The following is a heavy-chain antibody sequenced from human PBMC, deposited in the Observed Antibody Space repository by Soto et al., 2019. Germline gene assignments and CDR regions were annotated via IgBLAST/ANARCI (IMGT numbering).Heavy chain of an antibody. CDR2: IYYSGST. CDR3: ARDGYCSGGSCYSEGHYYYYMDV. V-gene: IGHV4-31*03. Sequence: PSETLSLTCTVSGFSISSGGYYWIWIRQHPGKGLEWIGYIYYSGSTYYNPSLKSRVTISVDTSRNQFSLKLSSVTAADTAVYYCARDGYCSGGSCYSEGHYYYYMDVWGKGTTVTVSS. CDR1: GFSISSGGYY. D-gene: IGHD2-15*01. J-gene: IGHJ6*03.